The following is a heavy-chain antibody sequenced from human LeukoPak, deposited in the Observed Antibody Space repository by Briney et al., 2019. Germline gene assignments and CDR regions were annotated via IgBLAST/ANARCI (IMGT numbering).Heavy chain of an antibody. CDR2: IYSGGST. CDR3: ARDGYYDFWSGLGPPDY. CDR1: GLTVSSNY. D-gene: IGHD3-3*01. V-gene: IGHV3-53*01. Sequence: GGSLRLSCAASGLTVSSNYMSWVRQAPGKGLEWVSVIYSGGSTYYADSVKGRFTISRDNSKNTLYLQMNSLRAEDTAVYYCARDGYYDFWSGLGPPDYWGQGTLVTVSS. J-gene: IGHJ4*02.